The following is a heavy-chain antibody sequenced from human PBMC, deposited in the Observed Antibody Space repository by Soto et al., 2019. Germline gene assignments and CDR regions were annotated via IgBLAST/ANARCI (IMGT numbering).Heavy chain of an antibody. CDR2: IDPSDSYT. CDR1: GYSFTSYW. Sequence: GESLKISCKGSGYSFTSYWISWVRQMPWKGLEWMGRIDPSDSYTNYSPSFQGHVTISADKSISTAYLQWSSLKASDTAMYYCARLPPQLLWFGEFSPNWFDPWGQGTPVTVSS. CDR3: ARLPPQLLWFGEFSPNWFDP. V-gene: IGHV5-10-1*01. J-gene: IGHJ5*02. D-gene: IGHD3-10*01.